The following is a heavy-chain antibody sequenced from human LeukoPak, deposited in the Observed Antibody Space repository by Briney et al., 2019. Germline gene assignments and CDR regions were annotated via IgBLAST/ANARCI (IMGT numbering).Heavy chain of an antibody. J-gene: IGHJ4*02. Sequence: GASLRLSCAASGFTFSSYAMTWVRQAPGKGLEWVSHLTGSGASTYYADSVKGRFTISRDNYNNSLYLQMNSLRADDTAVYYCARPHYDILTGYMYYFDYWGQGTLVTVSS. CDR3: ARPHYDILTGYMYYFDY. D-gene: IGHD3-9*01. CDR2: LTGSGAST. V-gene: IGHV3-23*01. CDR1: GFTFSSYA.